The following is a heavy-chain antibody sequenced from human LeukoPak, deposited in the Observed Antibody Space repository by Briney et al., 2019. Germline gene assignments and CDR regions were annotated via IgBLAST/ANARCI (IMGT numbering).Heavy chain of an antibody. CDR3: ASSTGYYGSGSYFH. D-gene: IGHD3-10*01. CDR2: ISHSGST. J-gene: IGHJ4*02. Sequence: SETLSLTCAVYGGSFSGYYWSWIRQPPGKGLEWIGEISHSGSTNYNPSLKSRVTISVDTSKNQFSLKQSSVTAADTAVYYCASSTGYYGSGSYFHWGQGTLVTVSS. V-gene: IGHV4-34*01. CDR1: GGSFSGYY.